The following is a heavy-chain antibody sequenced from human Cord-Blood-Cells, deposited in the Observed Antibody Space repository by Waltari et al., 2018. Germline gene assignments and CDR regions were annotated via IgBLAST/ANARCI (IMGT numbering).Heavy chain of an antibody. CDR1: GGSFSGYY. J-gene: IGHJ4*02. CDR2: INHSGST. D-gene: IGHD5-18*01. CDR3: ARVEDSYGDY. V-gene: IGHV4-34*01. Sequence: QVQLQQWGAGLLKPSETLSLTSAVYGGSFSGYYWSWIRQPPGKGLEWIGEINHSGSTNYNPSLKSRVTISVDTSKNQFSLKLSSVTAADTAVYYCARVEDSYGDYWGQGTLVTVSS.